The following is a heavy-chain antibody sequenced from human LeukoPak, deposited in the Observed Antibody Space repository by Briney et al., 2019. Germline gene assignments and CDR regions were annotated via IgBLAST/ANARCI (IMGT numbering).Heavy chain of an antibody. CDR3: ARPFIETPSLGALDY. CDR1: GYNFPAYF. Sequence: ASVKVSCKAAGYNFPAYFMHWVRQAPGQGLEWMGWINPDSGGTNYAQNFQGRVTMTRDTSISTAYMELSRLRSDDTAAYYCARPFIETPSLGALDYWGQGTLVTVSS. J-gene: IGHJ4*02. CDR2: INPDSGGT. D-gene: IGHD4-23*01. V-gene: IGHV1-2*02.